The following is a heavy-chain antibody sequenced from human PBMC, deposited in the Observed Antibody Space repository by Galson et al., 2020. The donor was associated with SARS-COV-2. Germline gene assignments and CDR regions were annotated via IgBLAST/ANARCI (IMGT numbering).Heavy chain of an antibody. J-gene: IGHJ4*02. D-gene: IGHD3-3*01. CDR2: INHSGST. CDR1: GGSFSGYY. CDR3: ARARNVLRLLEWLRDPFDY. Sequence: SETLSLTCAVYGGSFSGYYWSWIRQPPGKGLEWIGEINHSGSTNYNPSLKSRVTISVDTSKNQFSLKLSSVTAADTAVYYCARARNVLRLLEWLRDPFDYWGQGTLVTVSS. V-gene: IGHV4-34*01.